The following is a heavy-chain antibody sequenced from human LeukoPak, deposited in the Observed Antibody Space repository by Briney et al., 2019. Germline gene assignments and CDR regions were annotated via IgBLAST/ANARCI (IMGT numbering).Heavy chain of an antibody. CDR1: GGSFTDYF. CDR2: INDYTGNT. D-gene: IGHD3-22*01. V-gene: IGHV4-34*01. J-gene: IGHJ6*02. CDR3: ARGRIAKIVVVHSFHYGMDV. Sequence: SETLSLTCDVFGGSFTDYFWTWIRQSPGKGLEWIGEINDYTGNTNYNPSLNSRVFISLEKSKNQFSLELRSVTAVDTAVYYCARGRIAKIVVVHSFHYGMDVWGQGTTVTVSS.